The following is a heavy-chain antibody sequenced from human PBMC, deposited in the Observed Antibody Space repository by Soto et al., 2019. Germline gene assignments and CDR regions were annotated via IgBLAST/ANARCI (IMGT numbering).Heavy chain of an antibody. J-gene: IGHJ6*02. V-gene: IGHV3-21*01. D-gene: IGHD3-3*01. CDR2: ISSSSSYI. CDR3: ARPNYDFWSGFSHPYYYGMDV. CDR1: GFTFSSYS. Sequence: PGGSLRLSCAASGFTFSSYSMTWVRQAPGKGLEWVSSISSSSSYIYYADSVRGRFTISRDNAKNSLYLQMNSLRAEDTAVYYCARPNYDFWSGFSHPYYYGMDVWGQGTTVTVSS.